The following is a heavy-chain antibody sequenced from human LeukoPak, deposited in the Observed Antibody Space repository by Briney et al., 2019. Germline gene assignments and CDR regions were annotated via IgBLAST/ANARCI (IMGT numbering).Heavy chain of an antibody. CDR1: GFTFSNAW. Sequence: GGSLRLSCAASGFTFSNAWMSWVRQAPGKGLEWVSGISGSGGSTSYADSVKGRFTISRDNSKNTLYLQMNSLRAEDTAVYYCAKRGPGSGWYYFDCWGQGTLATVSS. CDR2: ISGSGGST. J-gene: IGHJ4*02. CDR3: AKRGPGSGWYYFDC. D-gene: IGHD6-19*01. V-gene: IGHV3-23*01.